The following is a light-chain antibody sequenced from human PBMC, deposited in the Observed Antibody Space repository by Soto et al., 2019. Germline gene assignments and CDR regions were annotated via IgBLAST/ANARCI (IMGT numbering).Light chain of an antibody. J-gene: IGLJ3*02. CDR1: SSGVGTYNL. V-gene: IGLV2-23*02. CDR2: EVN. Sequence: QSALTQPASVSGSPGQSITISCTGTSSGVGTYNLVSWYQQHPGTVPKRWIYEVNNRPSGVSNRFSGSKSGNTASLPISGLLAAGEADYYCCTYIGNDAWVFGGGTKLTVL. CDR3: CTYIGNDAWV.